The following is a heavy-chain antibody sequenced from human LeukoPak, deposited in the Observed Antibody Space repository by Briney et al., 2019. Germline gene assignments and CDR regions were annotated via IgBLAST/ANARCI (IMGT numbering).Heavy chain of an antibody. CDR1: GFTFSSYA. J-gene: IGHJ4*02. D-gene: IGHD3-22*01. CDR3: AKDRPNYYGSNGHYYKLNGDC. CDR2: ITSSGAAT. V-gene: IGHV3-23*01. Sequence: GGSLRLSCAASGFTFSSYAMSWVRQAPGKGLEWVSSITSSGAATYYADSVKGRFTISRDNSDNALYLQMNSLRAEDTAVYYCAKDRPNYYGSNGHYYKLNGDCWGQGTLVTVSS.